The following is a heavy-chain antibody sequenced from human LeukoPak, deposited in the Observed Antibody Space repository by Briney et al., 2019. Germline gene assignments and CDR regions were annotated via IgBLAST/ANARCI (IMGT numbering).Heavy chain of an antibody. J-gene: IGHJ4*02. V-gene: IGHV1-69*01. D-gene: IGHD3-22*01. CDR3: AAHNYYDSSGYYYLDY. CDR1: GGTFRSYA. Sequence: SVKVSXKASGGTFRSYAISWVRQAPGQGLEWIGGIIPIFGTANYAQKFQGRVTITADESTSTAYMELSSLRSEDTAVYYCAAHNYYDSSGYYYLDYWGQGTLVTVSS. CDR2: IIPIFGTA.